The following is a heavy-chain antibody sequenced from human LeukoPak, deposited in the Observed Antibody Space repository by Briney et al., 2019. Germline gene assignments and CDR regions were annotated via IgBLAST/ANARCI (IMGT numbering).Heavy chain of an antibody. D-gene: IGHD2-2*01. J-gene: IGHJ6*02. Sequence: GRSLRLSCAASGFTFSSYAMHWVRQAPGKGLXXXXXXSYDGSNKYYADSVKGRFTISRDNSKNTLYLQMNSLRAEDTAVYYCARDLVVVPAAYGMDVWGQGTTVTVSS. CDR2: XSYDGSNK. CDR3: ARDLVVVPAAYGMDV. V-gene: IGHV3-30-3*01. CDR1: GFTFSSYA.